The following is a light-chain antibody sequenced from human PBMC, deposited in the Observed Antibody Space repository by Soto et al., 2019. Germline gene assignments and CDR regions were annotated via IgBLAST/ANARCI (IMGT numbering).Light chain of an antibody. CDR2: DTS. J-gene: IGKJ2*01. V-gene: IGKV3-20*01. CDR3: QQYGGSPYT. CDR1: QSLNNNY. Sequence: EIVLMQSPGTLSLPPGERATLSCRATQSLNNNYLAWYQQKPGQAPRLLIYDTSSRATGIPDRFSGSGSGTDFTLTISRLEPEDFAVYYCQQYGGSPYTFGQGTELEIK.